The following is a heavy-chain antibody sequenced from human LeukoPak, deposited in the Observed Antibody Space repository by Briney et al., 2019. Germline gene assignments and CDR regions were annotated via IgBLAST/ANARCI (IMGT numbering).Heavy chain of an antibody. V-gene: IGHV4-59*08. J-gene: IGHJ4*02. CDR1: GGSISSYY. Sequence: SETLSLTCTVSGGSISSYYWSWIRQPPGKGLEWIGYIYYSGSTNYNPSLKSRVTISVDTSKNQFSLKPSSVTAADTAVYYCARSSRGYSSSSFAGPQIFDYWGQGTLVTVSS. D-gene: IGHD6-6*01. CDR2: IYYSGST. CDR3: ARSSRGYSSSSFAGPQIFDY.